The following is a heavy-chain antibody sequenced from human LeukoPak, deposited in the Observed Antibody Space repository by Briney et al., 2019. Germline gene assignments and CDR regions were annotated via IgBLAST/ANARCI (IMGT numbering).Heavy chain of an antibody. Sequence: SETLSLTCAVSGYSISSGYYWGWIRQPPEKGLEWIGSIYHSGSTYYNPSLKSRVTISVDTSKNQFSLKLSSVTAADTAVYYCARQSVAADGDFDYWGQGTLVTVSS. CDR1: GYSISSGYY. D-gene: IGHD6-13*01. J-gene: IGHJ4*02. CDR3: ARQSVAADGDFDY. V-gene: IGHV4-38-2*01. CDR2: IYHSGST.